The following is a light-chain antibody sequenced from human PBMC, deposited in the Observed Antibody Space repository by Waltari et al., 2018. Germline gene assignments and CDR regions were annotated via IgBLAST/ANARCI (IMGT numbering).Light chain of an antibody. CDR3: CSYAGSRNFVV. V-gene: IGLV2-23*03. CDR2: EGN. CDR1: SSDVGTYNL. J-gene: IGLJ2*01. Sequence: QSALTQPASVSGSPGQSITISCTGTSSDVGTYNLVSWYQQHPGKAPKLMTYEGNKLPSGVSNGFSGPKSGHTASLTISGLQAEDEADYYCCSYAGSRNFVVCGGGTKLTVL.